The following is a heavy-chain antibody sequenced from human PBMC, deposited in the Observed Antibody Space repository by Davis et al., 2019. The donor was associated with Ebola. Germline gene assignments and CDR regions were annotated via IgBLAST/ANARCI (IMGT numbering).Heavy chain of an antibody. CDR1: GFTFDDYA. V-gene: IGHV3-9*01. CDR2: ISWNSGSI. Sequence: SLKISCAASGFTFDDYAMHWVRQAPGKGLEWVSGISWNSGSIGYADSVKGRFTISRDNAKNTLYLQMNSLRAEDTAVYFCARDLIYGSGTNDYWGQGTLVTVSS. D-gene: IGHD3-10*01. CDR3: ARDLIYGSGTNDY. J-gene: IGHJ4*02.